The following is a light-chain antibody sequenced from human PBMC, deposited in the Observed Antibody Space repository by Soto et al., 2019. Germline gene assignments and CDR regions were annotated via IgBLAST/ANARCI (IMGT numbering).Light chain of an antibody. CDR1: SSDVGTYNL. V-gene: IGLV2-23*01. J-gene: IGLJ1*01. Sequence: ALTQPASVSGSPGQSITISCTGTSSDVGTYNLVSWYQHHPGKAPKLMIYEGSKRPSGVSNRFSGSKSANTASLTISGLQAEDEADYFCCSYAGYITFYVFGTGTKLTVL. CDR2: EGS. CDR3: CSYAGYITFYV.